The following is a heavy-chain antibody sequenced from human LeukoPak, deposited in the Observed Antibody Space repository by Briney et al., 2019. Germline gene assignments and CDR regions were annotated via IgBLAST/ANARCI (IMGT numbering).Heavy chain of an antibody. V-gene: IGHV3-11*06. J-gene: IGHJ4*02. D-gene: IGHD1-7*01. Sequence: GGSLRLSCAASGFTFSDYYMSWIRQAPGKGLEWVSYISGSSTYTSYADSVKGRFTISRDNAKNSLYLQMNSLRAEDTAVYYCMSTPRTVTTSYWGQGTLVTVPS. CDR1: GFTFSDYY. CDR3: MSTPRTVTTSY. CDR2: ISGSSTYT.